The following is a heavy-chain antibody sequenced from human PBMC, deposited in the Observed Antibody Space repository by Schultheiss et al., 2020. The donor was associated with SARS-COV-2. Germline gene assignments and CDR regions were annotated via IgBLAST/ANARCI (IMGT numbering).Heavy chain of an antibody. J-gene: IGHJ4*02. CDR3: AKDGKYYYDSSGYLFHLDY. CDR2: IRYGGSNK. D-gene: IGHD3-22*01. Sequence: GGSLRLSCAASGFTFSSYVMHWVRQAPGKGLEWVAFIRYGGSNKYYADSVKGRFTISRDNSKNTLYLQMNSLRAEDTAVYYCAKDGKYYYDSSGYLFHLDYWGQGTMVTVSS. V-gene: IGHV3-30*02. CDR1: GFTFSSYV.